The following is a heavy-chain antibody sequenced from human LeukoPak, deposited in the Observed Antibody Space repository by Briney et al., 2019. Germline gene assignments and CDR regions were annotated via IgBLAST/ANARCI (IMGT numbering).Heavy chain of an antibody. D-gene: IGHD2-2*01. CDR2: LNPSDGAT. V-gene: IGHV1-46*01. CDR3: ARETPAACWFDP. CDR1: GYTFSNYH. Sequence: ASVKISCRTSGYTFSNYHINWVRQAPGQGLAWMGTLNPSDGATNYPHKFRGRVTLTRDMSTSTAYLELNSLTSEDTAVYYCARETPAACWFDPWGQGTLVSVSS. J-gene: IGHJ5*02.